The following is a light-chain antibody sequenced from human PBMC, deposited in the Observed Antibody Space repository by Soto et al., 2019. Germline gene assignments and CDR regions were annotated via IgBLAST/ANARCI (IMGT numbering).Light chain of an antibody. CDR3: QSYASSPGGV. J-gene: IGLJ2*01. CDR2: GNS. CDR1: SSNIGAGYD. V-gene: IGLV1-40*01. Sequence: QSVLTQPPSVSGAPGQRVTISCTGSSSNIGAGYDVHWYQQLPGTAPKLLIYGNSNRPSGVPDRFSGSKSGTSASLAITGLQPDAEPVPYSQSYASSPGGVFGGGTKLTVL.